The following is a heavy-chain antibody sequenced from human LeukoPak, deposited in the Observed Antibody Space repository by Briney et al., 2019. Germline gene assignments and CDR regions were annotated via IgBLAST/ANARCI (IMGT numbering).Heavy chain of an antibody. V-gene: IGHV3-21*01. Sequence: GGSLRLSCAASGFTFSSYSMNWVRQAPGKGLEWVSSISSSSSYIYYADSVKGRFTISRDNAKNSLYLQMNSLRAEDTAVYYCARSGKYSRSFDYWGQGTLVTISS. D-gene: IGHD6-6*01. CDR2: ISSSSSYI. CDR1: GFTFSSYS. J-gene: IGHJ4*02. CDR3: ARSGKYSRSFDY.